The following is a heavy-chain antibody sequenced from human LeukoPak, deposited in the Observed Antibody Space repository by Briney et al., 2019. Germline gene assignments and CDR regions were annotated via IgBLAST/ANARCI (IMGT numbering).Heavy chain of an antibody. J-gene: IGHJ4*02. D-gene: IGHD1-26*01. CDR3: ARDDRGVGALDY. V-gene: IGHV3-33*01. CDR2: IGYDGYNK. CDR1: GFTFSSYG. Sequence: GRSLRLSCAASGFTFSSYGMHWVRQAPGKGLGWVAVIGYDGYNKYYADSVKGRFTISRDNSKNTLYVQMNSLRAEDTAVYYCARDDRGVGALDYWGQGTLVTVSS.